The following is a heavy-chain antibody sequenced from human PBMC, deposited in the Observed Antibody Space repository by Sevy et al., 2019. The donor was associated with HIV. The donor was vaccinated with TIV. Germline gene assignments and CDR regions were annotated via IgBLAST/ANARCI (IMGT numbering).Heavy chain of an antibody. CDR2: IYYSGST. CDR1: GGSISSGGYY. D-gene: IGHD3-10*01. V-gene: IGHV4-31*03. J-gene: IGHJ6*02. CDR3: ARDRADTMVRGVMGRGPDYYYGMDV. Sequence: SEILSLTCTVSGGSISSGGYYWSWIRQHPGKGLEWIGYIYYSGSTYYNPSLKSRVTISVDTSKNQFSLKLSSVTAADTAVYYCARDRADTMVRGVMGRGPDYYYGMDVWGQGTTVTVSS.